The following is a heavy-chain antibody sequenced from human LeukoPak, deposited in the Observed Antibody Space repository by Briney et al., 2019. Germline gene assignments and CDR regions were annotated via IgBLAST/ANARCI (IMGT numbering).Heavy chain of an antibody. CDR2: ISAYNGNT. Sequence: ASVKVSCKASGYTFTSYGISWVRQAPGQGLEWMGWISAYNGNTNYAQKFQGRVTMTRDTSTSTVYMELSSLRSEDTAVYYCARDLRTYYYGSGSYPFDPWGQGTLVTVSS. J-gene: IGHJ5*02. CDR1: GYTFTSYG. V-gene: IGHV1-18*01. CDR3: ARDLRTYYYGSGSYPFDP. D-gene: IGHD3-10*01.